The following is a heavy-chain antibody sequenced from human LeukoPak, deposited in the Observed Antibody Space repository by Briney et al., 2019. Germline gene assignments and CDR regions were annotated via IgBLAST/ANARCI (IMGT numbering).Heavy chain of an antibody. Sequence: ASVKVYCKASGYTFTSYDINWVRQATGQGLEWMGWMNPNSGNTGYAQKFQGRVTMTRNTSISTAYMELSSLRSEDTAVYYCARQRRRPYYDFWSGPGQFDPWGQGTLVTVSS. D-gene: IGHD3-3*01. CDR2: MNPNSGNT. CDR1: GYTFTSYD. J-gene: IGHJ5*02. V-gene: IGHV1-8*01. CDR3: ARQRRRPYYDFWSGPGQFDP.